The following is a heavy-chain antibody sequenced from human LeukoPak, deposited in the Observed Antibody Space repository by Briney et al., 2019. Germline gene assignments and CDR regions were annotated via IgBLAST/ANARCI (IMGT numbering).Heavy chain of an antibody. CDR3: ARDILGNRGTYEFDY. D-gene: IGHD1-26*01. J-gene: IGHJ4*02. CDR2: TSSDERNK. V-gene: IGHV3-30*04. Sequence: GGSLRLSCAASGFTFSNYPMHWVRQAPGKGLEWVAVTSSDERNKHYSGSVKGRFTISRDNSKSTLYLQMSSLRPEDTALYYCARDILGNRGTYEFDYWGQGILVTVSS. CDR1: GFTFSNYP.